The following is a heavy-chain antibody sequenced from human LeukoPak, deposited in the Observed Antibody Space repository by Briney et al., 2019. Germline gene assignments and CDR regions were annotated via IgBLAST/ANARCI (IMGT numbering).Heavy chain of an antibody. Sequence: SETLSLTCAVYGGSFSGYYWSWIRQPPGKGLEWIGEINHSGSTNYNPSLKSRVTISADTSKNQFSLKLSSVTAADTAVYYCARGKRDVVVPARRQTLFDYWGQGTLVTVSS. CDR1: GGSFSGYY. CDR3: ARGKRDVVVPARRQTLFDY. J-gene: IGHJ4*02. D-gene: IGHD2-2*01. V-gene: IGHV4-34*01. CDR2: INHSGST.